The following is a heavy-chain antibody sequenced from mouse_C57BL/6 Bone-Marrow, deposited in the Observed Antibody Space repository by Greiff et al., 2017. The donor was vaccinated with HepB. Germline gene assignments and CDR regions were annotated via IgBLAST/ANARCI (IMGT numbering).Heavy chain of an antibody. J-gene: IGHJ3*01. D-gene: IGHD2-12*01. Sequence: VQLQQSGPELVKPGASVKISCKASGYSFTGYYMHWVKQSSEKSLEWIGEINPSTGGTSYNQKFKGKATLTVVKSSSTAYMQLKSLTSEDSAVYYCARYERGAWFAYWGQGTLVTVSA. CDR2: INPSTGGT. CDR3: ARYERGAWFAY. V-gene: IGHV1-43*01. CDR1: GYSFTGYY.